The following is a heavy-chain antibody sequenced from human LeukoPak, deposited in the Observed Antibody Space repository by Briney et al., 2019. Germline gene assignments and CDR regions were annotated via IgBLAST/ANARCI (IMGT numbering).Heavy chain of an antibody. CDR3: ARDAQQWLVSHYYYYGMDV. V-gene: IGHV3-48*04. CDR1: GFTFSSYS. J-gene: IGHJ6*02. CDR2: ISSSSSTI. D-gene: IGHD6-19*01. Sequence: HAGGSLRLSCAASGFTFSSYSMNWVRQAPGKGLEWVSYISSSSSTIYYADSVKGRFTISRDNAKNSLYLQMNSLRAEDTAVYYCARDAQQWLVSHYYYYGMDVWGQGTTVTVSS.